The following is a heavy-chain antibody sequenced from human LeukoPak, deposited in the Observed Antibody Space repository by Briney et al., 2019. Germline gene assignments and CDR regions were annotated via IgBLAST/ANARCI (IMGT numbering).Heavy chain of an antibody. V-gene: IGHV4-34*01. CDR1: GGSFSGYY. Sequence: SETLSLTCAVYGGSFSGYYWSWIRQPPGRGLEWIGEINHSGSTNYNPSLKSRVTISVDRSKNQFSLKLSSVTAADTAVYYCAGEMGSSPHYFDYWGQGTLVTVSS. D-gene: IGHD6-6*01. CDR3: AGEMGSSPHYFDY. CDR2: INHSGST. J-gene: IGHJ4*02.